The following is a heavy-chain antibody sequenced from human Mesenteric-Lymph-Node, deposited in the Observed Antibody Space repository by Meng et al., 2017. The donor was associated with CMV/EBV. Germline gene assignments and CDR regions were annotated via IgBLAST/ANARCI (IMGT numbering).Heavy chain of an antibody. D-gene: IGHD1-7*01. CDR1: GDSISSSDFF. CDR3: ARDLISGTTDYWYIGLDV. Sequence: GSLRLSCTVSGDSISSSDFFWGWIRQPPGKGLEWIGSIYYTGSTYYNPSLKSRVTMSVDTSKHQFSLRLSSVTAAYTAVYYCARDLISGTTDYWYIGLDVWGQGTTVTVSS. J-gene: IGHJ6*02. V-gene: IGHV4-39*07. CDR2: IYYTGST.